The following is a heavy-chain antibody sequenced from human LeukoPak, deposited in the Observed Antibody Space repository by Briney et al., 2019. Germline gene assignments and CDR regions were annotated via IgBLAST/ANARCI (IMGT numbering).Heavy chain of an antibody. Sequence: GGSLRLSCAASGFTFSNYAMNWVRQAPGKGLEWVSASGGSTYTDSVKGRFTISRDNSKNTLYLQMNSLRGEDTAVYYCAMVGEADWGQGTLVTVSS. J-gene: IGHJ4*02. CDR3: AMVGEAD. CDR1: GFTFSNYA. CDR2: SGGST. V-gene: IGHV3-23*01. D-gene: IGHD2-15*01.